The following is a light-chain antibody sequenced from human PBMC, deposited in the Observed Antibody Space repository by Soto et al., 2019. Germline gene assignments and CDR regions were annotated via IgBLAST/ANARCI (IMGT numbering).Light chain of an antibody. V-gene: IGKV3-15*01. J-gene: IGKJ4*01. CDR1: QGIGDT. CDR3: QPDNNLPLT. CDR2: DTS. Sequence: EVVMKKSPSTLSLSHGECVTLSCRASQGIGDTLAWYQHKPGQTPRLLIYDTSTRATGVPARFSGSRSGPEFTLTINSLQSEDFAIYYCQPDNNLPLTFGGGTKVDIK.